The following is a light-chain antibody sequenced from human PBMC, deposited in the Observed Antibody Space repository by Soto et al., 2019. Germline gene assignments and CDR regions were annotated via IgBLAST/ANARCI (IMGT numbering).Light chain of an antibody. CDR1: SSDVGSYDH. CDR3: ISYTGSSTSYV. Sequence: QSVLTQPASVSGSAGQSITISCSGTSSDVGSYDHVAWYQQFPGKTPKLMIYEVSNRPSGVSSRFSGSKSGNTASLTISGXQAEDEPDYYCISYTGSSTSYVFGSGTKVTVL. CDR2: EVS. V-gene: IGLV2-14*01. J-gene: IGLJ1*01.